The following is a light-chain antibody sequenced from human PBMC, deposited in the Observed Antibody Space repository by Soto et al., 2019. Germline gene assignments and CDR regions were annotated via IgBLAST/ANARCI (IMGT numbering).Light chain of an antibody. CDR2: GAS. CDR1: QSVSSSY. V-gene: IGKV3-20*01. Sequence: EIVLTQSPGTLSLAPWERATLSCRASQSVSSSYLAWYQQKPGQAPRLLIYGASSMATGTPDRFSGSGSGTDFTLTISRLEPEDFAVYYCQQYGSSPLTFGGGTKVEIK. J-gene: IGKJ4*01. CDR3: QQYGSSPLT.